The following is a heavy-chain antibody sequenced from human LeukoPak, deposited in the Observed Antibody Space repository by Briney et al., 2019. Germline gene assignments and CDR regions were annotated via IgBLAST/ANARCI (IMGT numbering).Heavy chain of an antibody. CDR3: AKLPGRAADY. V-gene: IGHV3-23*01. CDR1: GFTFSSYG. J-gene: IGHJ4*02. Sequence: GGSLRLSCAASGFTFSSYGMSWVRQAPGKGLEWVSGISDSGGGTYYADSVEGRFTISRDNSKNTLYLQMNSLRAGDMAVYYCAKLPGRAADYWGQGTLVTVSS. CDR2: ISDSGGGT.